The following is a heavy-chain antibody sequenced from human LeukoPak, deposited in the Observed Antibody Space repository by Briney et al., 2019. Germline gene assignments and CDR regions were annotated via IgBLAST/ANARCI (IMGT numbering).Heavy chain of an antibody. CDR3: AKDVGGNYCSGGSCYLDY. CDR2: ISWNIDSI. J-gene: IGHJ4*02. V-gene: IGHV3-9*01. D-gene: IGHD2-15*01. CDR1: GFTFDDYA. Sequence: SLRLSCAASGFTFDDYAMHWVRQAPGKGLEWVSGISWNIDSIGYAASVKGRFTISRDNAKNSLYLQMNSLRAEDTALYYCAKDVGGNYCSGGSCYLDYWGQGTLVTVSS.